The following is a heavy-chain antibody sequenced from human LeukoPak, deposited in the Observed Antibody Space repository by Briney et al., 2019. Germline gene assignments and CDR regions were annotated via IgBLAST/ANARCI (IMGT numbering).Heavy chain of an antibody. D-gene: IGHD6-6*01. CDR1: GFTFSSYG. Sequence: GGSLRLSCAASGFTFSSYGMHWVRQAPGKGLDWVAFIRYDGSNKYYADSVKGRFTISRDNSKNTLYLQMNSLRGEDTAVYYCAKDREYISSAFDYWGQGTLVTVSS. J-gene: IGHJ4*02. V-gene: IGHV3-30*02. CDR3: AKDREYISSAFDY. CDR2: IRYDGSNK.